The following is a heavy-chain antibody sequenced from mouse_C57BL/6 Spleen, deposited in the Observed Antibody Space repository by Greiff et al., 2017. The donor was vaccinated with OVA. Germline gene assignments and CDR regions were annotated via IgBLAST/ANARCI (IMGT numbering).Heavy chain of an antibody. CDR3: ARRGYDYDGRGYAMDY. Sequence: EVMLVESGGGLVKPGGSLKLSCAASGFTFSSYTMSWVRQTPEKRLEWVATISGGGGNTYYPDSVKGRFTISRDNAKNTLYLQMSSLRSEDTALYYCARRGYDYDGRGYAMDYWGQGTSVTVSS. CDR2: ISGGGGNT. D-gene: IGHD2-4*01. V-gene: IGHV5-9*01. J-gene: IGHJ4*01. CDR1: GFTFSSYT.